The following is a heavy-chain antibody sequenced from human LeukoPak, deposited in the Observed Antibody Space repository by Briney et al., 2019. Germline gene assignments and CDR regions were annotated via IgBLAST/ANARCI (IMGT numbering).Heavy chain of an antibody. CDR3: ARVGPRYYDYADAFDI. D-gene: IGHD5-12*01. V-gene: IGHV4-59*01. CDR2: IYYSGST. Sequence: SETLSLTCTVSGGSISSYYWSWIRQPPGKGLEWIGYIYYSGSTNYNPSLKSRVTISVDTSKNQFSLKLSSVAAADTAVYYCARVGPRYYDYADAFDIWGQGTMVTVSS. CDR1: GGSISSYY. J-gene: IGHJ3*02.